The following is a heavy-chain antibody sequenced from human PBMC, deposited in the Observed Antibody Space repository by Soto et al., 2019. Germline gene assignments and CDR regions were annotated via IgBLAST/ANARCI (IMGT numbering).Heavy chain of an antibody. D-gene: IGHD3-16*01. Sequence: EVQLLDSGGGLVQPGGSLRLSCAGSGFTFHNYAMTWVRQAPGKGLEWVSGISGSGGSTYYADSVKGRFTISRDNSKNTLSLQMNSLRVEDTAVYYCAIWGNFPNWFDPWGQGTLVTVSS. V-gene: IGHV3-23*01. J-gene: IGHJ5*02. CDR2: ISGSGGST. CDR3: AIWGNFPNWFDP. CDR1: GFTFHNYA.